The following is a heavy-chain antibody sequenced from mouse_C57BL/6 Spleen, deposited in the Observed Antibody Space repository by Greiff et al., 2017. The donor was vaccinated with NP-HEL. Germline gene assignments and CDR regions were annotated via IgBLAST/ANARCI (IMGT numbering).Heavy chain of an antibody. V-gene: IGHV1-18*01. J-gene: IGHJ4*01. Sequence: VQLQQSGPELVKPGASVKIPCKASGYTFTDYNMDWVKQSHGKSLEWIGDINPNNGGTIYNQKFKGKATLTVDKSSSTAYMELRSLTSEDTAVYYCARGYYGSSYLYYYAMDYWGQGTSVTVSS. CDR2: INPNNGGT. CDR3: ARGYYGSSYLYYYAMDY. CDR1: GYTFTDYN. D-gene: IGHD1-1*01.